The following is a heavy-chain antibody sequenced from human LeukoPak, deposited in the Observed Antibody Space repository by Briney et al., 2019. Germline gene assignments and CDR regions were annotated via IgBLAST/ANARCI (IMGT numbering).Heavy chain of an antibody. CDR1: GGSISSHF. J-gene: IGHJ5*02. Sequence: PETLSLTCTVSGGSISSHFWSWIRQPPGKGLEWIGNIYNSGTTNYNPSLESRVSISVDTSKNQFSLKLSSVTAADTAVYYCARSLNYGGGWFDPWG. CDR2: IYNSGTT. V-gene: IGHV4-4*08. CDR3: ARSLNYGGGWFDP. D-gene: IGHD4-17*01.